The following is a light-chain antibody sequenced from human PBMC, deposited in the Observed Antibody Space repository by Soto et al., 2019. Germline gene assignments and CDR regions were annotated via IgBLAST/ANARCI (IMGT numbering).Light chain of an antibody. CDR1: QSVGSN. Sequence: EIVMTQSPATLSVSPGERATLSCRASQSVGSNLAWYQQKPGQAPRLLIYGASNRATGIPARFSGSGSGTEFTLTISSLQSEDFAVYYCQQYNNWPPKTFGQGTKVEIK. V-gene: IGKV3-15*01. CDR2: GAS. CDR3: QQYNNWPPKT. J-gene: IGKJ1*01.